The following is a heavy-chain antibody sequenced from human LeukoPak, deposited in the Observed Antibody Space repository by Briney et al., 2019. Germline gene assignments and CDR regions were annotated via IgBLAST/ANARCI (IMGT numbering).Heavy chain of an antibody. CDR2: INPNSGGT. J-gene: IGHJ4*02. Sequence: ASVKVSCKASGYTFTGYYMHWVRQAPGQGLEWMGWINPNSGGTNYAQKFQGRVTMTRDTSISTAYMELSRLRSDDTAVYYCALDGTTGTTSVGAFDIWGQGTLVTVSS. V-gene: IGHV1-2*02. D-gene: IGHD1-1*01. CDR1: GYTFTGYY. CDR3: ALDGTTGTTSVGAFDI.